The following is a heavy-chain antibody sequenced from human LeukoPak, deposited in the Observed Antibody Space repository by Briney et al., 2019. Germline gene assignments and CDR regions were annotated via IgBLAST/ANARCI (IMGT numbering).Heavy chain of an antibody. V-gene: IGHV4-30-4*08. Sequence: SETLSLTCTVSGGSISSGDYYWSWIRQPPGKGLEWIGYIYYSGSTYYNPSLKSRVTVSVDTSKNQFSLKLSSVTAADTAVYYCARAGVVVPAARWFDPWGQGTLVTVSS. CDR2: IYYSGST. CDR1: GGSISSGDYY. J-gene: IGHJ5*02. D-gene: IGHD2-2*01. CDR3: ARAGVVVPAARWFDP.